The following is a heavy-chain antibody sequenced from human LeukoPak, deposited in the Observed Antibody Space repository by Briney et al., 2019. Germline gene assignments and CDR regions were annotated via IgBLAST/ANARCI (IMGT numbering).Heavy chain of an antibody. Sequence: GGFLRLSCAASGFTFSSYAMSWVRQAPGKGLEWVSAIIGSGSSTYYADSVKGRFTISRDNSKNTLFLQMNSLRAEDTAVYYCAKDRAQQLVLDFWGQGTLVTVSS. J-gene: IGHJ4*02. D-gene: IGHD6-13*01. CDR2: IIGSGSST. V-gene: IGHV3-23*01. CDR1: GFTFSSYA. CDR3: AKDRAQQLVLDF.